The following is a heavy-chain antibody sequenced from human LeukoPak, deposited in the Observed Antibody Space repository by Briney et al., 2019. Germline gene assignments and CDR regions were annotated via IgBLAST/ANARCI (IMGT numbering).Heavy chain of an antibody. D-gene: IGHD6-19*01. CDR2: ISGGDDST. J-gene: IGHJ6*02. CDR1: GFTFSSFA. V-gene: IGHV3-23*01. CDR3: AKYRAWFNYYGMDV. Sequence: GGSLRLSCAASGFTFSSFAMSWVRQAPGKGLEWVSGISGGDDSTYYADSVKGRLTISRDNSKNTLYLQMNSLRAEDTAVYYCAKYRAWFNYYGMDVWGQGTTVTVSS.